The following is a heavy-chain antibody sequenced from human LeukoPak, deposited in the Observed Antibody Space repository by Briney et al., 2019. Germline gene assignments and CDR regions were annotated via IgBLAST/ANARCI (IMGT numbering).Heavy chain of an antibody. D-gene: IGHD4-17*01. J-gene: IGHJ4*02. Sequence: SGGSLRLSCAASGFTVSSNYMSWVRQAPGKGLEWVSVIYSGGSTYYADSVKGRFTISRDNSKNMLYLQMNSLRAEDTAVYYCARAKDYGDYDYWGQGTLVTVSS. CDR3: ARAKDYGDYDY. CDR1: GFTVSSNY. CDR2: IYSGGST. V-gene: IGHV3-66*01.